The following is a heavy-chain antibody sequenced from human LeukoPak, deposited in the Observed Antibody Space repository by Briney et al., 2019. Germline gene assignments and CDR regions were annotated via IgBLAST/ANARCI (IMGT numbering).Heavy chain of an antibody. Sequence: SAKVSCKASGGTFSSYAISWVRQAPGQGLEWMGRIIPILGIANYAQKFQGRVTITADKSTSTAYMELSSLRSEDTAVYYCARDPGAIYGGNYYYYYGMDVWGQGTTVTVSS. CDR1: GGTFSSYA. D-gene: IGHD4-23*01. V-gene: IGHV1-69*04. CDR2: IIPILGIA. J-gene: IGHJ6*02. CDR3: ARDPGAIYGGNYYYYYGMDV.